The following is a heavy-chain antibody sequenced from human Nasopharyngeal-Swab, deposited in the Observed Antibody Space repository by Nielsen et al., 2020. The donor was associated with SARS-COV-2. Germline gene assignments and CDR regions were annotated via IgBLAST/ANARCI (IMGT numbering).Heavy chain of an antibody. J-gene: IGHJ4*02. V-gene: IGHV3-23*01. Sequence: WIRQPPGKGLEWVSAISGSGGSTYYADSVKGRFTISRDNSKNTLCLQMNSLRAEDTAVYYCAKGIRYGDYVFDYWGQGTLVTVSS. D-gene: IGHD4-17*01. CDR2: ISGSGGST. CDR3: AKGIRYGDYVFDY.